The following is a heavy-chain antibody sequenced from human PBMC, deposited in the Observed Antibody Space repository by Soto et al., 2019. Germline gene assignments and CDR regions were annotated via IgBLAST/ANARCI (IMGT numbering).Heavy chain of an antibody. CDR1: GFTFSSYA. D-gene: IGHD3-22*01. CDR3: ALGRYYDSSGYYREEGY. V-gene: IGHV3-30-3*01. CDR2: ISYDGSNK. Sequence: QVQLVESGGGVVQPGRSLRLSCAASGFTFSSYAMHWVRQAPGKGLEWVAVISYDGSNKYYADSVKGRFTISRDNSKNTLYLQMHSLRAEDTAVYYCALGRYYDSSGYYREEGYWGQGTLVTVSS. J-gene: IGHJ4*02.